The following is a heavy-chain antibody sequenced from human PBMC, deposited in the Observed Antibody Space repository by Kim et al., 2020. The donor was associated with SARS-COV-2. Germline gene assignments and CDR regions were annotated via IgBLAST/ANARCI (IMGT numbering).Heavy chain of an antibody. CDR3: ARSGTMIVVVTPNDAFDI. J-gene: IGHJ3*02. V-gene: IGHV3-48*03. Sequence: NARFTISRDNAKNALYLQMNSLRAEDTAVYYCARSGTMIVVVTPNDAFDIWGQGTMVTVSS. D-gene: IGHD3-22*01.